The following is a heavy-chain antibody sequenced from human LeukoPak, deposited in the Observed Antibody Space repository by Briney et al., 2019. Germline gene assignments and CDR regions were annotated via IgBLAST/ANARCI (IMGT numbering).Heavy chain of an antibody. Sequence: GGSLRLSCAASGFTFSSYGMHWVRQAPGKGLEWVAFIRYDGSNKYYADSVKGRFTISRDNSKNTLYLQMNSLRAEDTAVYYCAKVMVRGVITYFDYWGQGTLVTVSS. CDR1: GFTFSSYG. CDR3: AKVMVRGVITYFDY. CDR2: IRYDGSNK. J-gene: IGHJ4*02. V-gene: IGHV3-30*02. D-gene: IGHD3-10*01.